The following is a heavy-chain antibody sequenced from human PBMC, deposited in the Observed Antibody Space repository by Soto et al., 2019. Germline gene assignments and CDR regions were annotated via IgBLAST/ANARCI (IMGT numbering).Heavy chain of an antibody. D-gene: IGHD2-15*01. Sequence: PSETLSLTCTVSGGSISSYYWSWIRQPPGKGLEWIGYIYYSGSTNYNPSLKSRVTISVDTSKNQFPLKLSSVTAADTAVYYCARTGGGGSSKNWFDPWGQGTLVTVSS. V-gene: IGHV4-59*01. J-gene: IGHJ5*02. CDR2: IYYSGST. CDR3: ARTGGGGSSKNWFDP. CDR1: GGSISSYY.